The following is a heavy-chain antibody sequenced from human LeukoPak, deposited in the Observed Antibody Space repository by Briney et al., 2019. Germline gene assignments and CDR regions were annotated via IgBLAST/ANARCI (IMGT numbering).Heavy chain of an antibody. V-gene: IGHV2-5*02. CDR3: AHSAYYDNRWFDP. CDR2: IYGEDDK. CDR1: GFSLSSNTTGVGSIRPMS. Sequence: SGPTLVNPTQTLTLTCTFSGFSLSSNTTGVGSIRPMSVGWIRQPPGKALEWLAIIYGEDDKRYSPSLESRLTITAGTSKNQVVLTLSNMDPVDTATYYCAHSAYYDNRWFDPWGPGILVTVSS. D-gene: IGHD3-22*01. J-gene: IGHJ5*02.